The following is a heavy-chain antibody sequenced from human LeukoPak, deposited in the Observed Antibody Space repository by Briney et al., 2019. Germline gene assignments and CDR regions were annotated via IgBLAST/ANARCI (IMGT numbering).Heavy chain of an antibody. Sequence: ASVKVSCKASGYTFTGYYMQWVRQAPGQGLEWMGWINPNSGGTNYAQKFQGRVTMTRDTSISTAYMELSRLRSDDPAVYYCARDLTYYYDSSGYYLYYWGQGTLVTVSS. CDR2: INPNSGGT. D-gene: IGHD3-22*01. J-gene: IGHJ4*02. CDR1: GYTFTGYY. CDR3: ARDLTYYYDSSGYYLYY. V-gene: IGHV1-2*02.